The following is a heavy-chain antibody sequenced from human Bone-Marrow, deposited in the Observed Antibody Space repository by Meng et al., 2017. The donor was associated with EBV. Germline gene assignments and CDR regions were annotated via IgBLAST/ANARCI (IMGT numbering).Heavy chain of an antibody. CDR1: GYTFTSYY. CDR3: ARVSIAVAGIGP. CDR2: INPSGGST. D-gene: IGHD6-19*01. V-gene: IGHV1-46*01. J-gene: IGHJ5*02. Sequence: QVRLVQSGAEVKKPGASVKVSCKASGYTFTSYYRHWVRQAPGQGLEWMGIINPSGGSTSYAQKFQGRVTMTRDTSTSTVYMELSSLRSEDTAVYYCARVSIAVAGIGPWGQGTLVTVSS.